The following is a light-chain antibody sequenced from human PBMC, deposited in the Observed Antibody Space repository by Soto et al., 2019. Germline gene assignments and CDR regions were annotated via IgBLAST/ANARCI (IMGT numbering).Light chain of an antibody. Sequence: EIVMTQSPATLSVSTGERATLSCRASQSVSSNVAWYQQKPGQAPRLLIYGASTRATGIPARFSGSGSGTEFTLTISSLQSEDSAVYYCQQYNNWPSWTFGQGTKVDIK. CDR1: QSVSSN. J-gene: IGKJ1*01. CDR3: QQYNNWPSWT. CDR2: GAS. V-gene: IGKV3-15*01.